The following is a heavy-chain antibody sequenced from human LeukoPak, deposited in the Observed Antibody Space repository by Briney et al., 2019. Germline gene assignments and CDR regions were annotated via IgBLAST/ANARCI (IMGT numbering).Heavy chain of an antibody. J-gene: IGHJ6*03. D-gene: IGHD1-26*01. CDR2: IYTSGGT. CDR3: AREGYSASYAYYYYYYMDV. Sequence: SQTLSLTCTVSGGSIIIGSYYWGWIRQPAGKGLEWLGRIYTSGGTNYNPSLKSRVTISVDTSKNQFSLKLSSVTAADTAVYYCAREGYSASYAYYYYYYMDVWGKGTTVTISS. V-gene: IGHV4-61*02. CDR1: GGSIIIGSYY.